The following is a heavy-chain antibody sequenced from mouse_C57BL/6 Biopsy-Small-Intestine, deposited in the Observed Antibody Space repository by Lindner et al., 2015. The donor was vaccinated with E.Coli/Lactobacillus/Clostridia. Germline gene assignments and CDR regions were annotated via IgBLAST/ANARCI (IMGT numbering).Heavy chain of an antibody. J-gene: IGHJ4*01. CDR2: INPDTGGT. Sequence: SVKVSCKASGYTFTNYYLHWVRQAPGRGLEWMGWINPDTGGTDYAQNFQGWVSMTRDTSISTVYMELSRLRSDDTAVYYCARESATTGTTDFDYWGQGTLVTVSS. V-gene: IGHV1S29*02. CDR1: GYTFTNYY. CDR3: ARESATTGTTDFDY. D-gene: IGHD4-1*02.